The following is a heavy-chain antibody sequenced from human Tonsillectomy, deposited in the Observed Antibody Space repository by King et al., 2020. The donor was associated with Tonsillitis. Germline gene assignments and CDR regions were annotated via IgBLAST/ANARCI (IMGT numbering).Heavy chain of an antibody. V-gene: IGHV2-70*11. D-gene: IGHD6-13*01. CDR3: ARIWRGSSWSFDY. J-gene: IGHJ4*02. CDR1: GFSLSTSGMC. CDR2: IDWDDDE. Sequence: VTLKESGPALVKPTQTLTLTCTFSGFSLSTSGMCVSWIRQPPGKALEWLARIDWDDDEYYSTSLKTRLTISKDTSKKQVVLTMTNMDPVDTATYYCARIWRGSSWSFDYWGQGTLVTVSS.